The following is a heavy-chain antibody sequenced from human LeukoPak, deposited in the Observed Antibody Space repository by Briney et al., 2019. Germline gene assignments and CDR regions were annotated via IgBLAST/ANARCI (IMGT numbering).Heavy chain of an antibody. CDR2: ISSNGGST. V-gene: IGHV3-64*01. CDR1: GFTFSSYA. J-gene: IGHJ3*02. Sequence: PGGSLRLFCAASGFTFSSYAMHWVRQAPGKGLEYVSAISSNGGSTYYAHSVKGRFTISRDNSKNTVYLQMGSLRDEDMAVYYWARGGPRAYDAFDIWGQGTMVTVSS. CDR3: ARGGPRAYDAFDI.